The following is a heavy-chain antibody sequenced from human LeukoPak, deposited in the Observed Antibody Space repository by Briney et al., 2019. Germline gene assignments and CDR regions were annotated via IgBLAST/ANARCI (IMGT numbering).Heavy chain of an antibody. V-gene: IGHV3-48*01. J-gene: IGHJ4*02. Sequence: PGGSLRLSCAASGFTFSSYSMNWVRQAPGKGLEWVSYISSSSTIYYADSVKGRFTISRDNAKNSLYLQMNSPRAEDTAVYYCARDEPTDYWGQGTLVTVSS. CDR2: ISSSSTI. CDR1: GFTFSSYS. CDR3: ARDEPTDY.